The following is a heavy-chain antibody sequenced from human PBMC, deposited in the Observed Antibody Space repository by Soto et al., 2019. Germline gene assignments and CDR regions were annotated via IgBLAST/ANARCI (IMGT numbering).Heavy chain of an antibody. CDR3: ASSVPAAPNYYYYGMDV. CDR1: GYTFTGYY. CDR2: INPNSGGT. Sequence: ASVKVSCKSSGYTFTGYYMHCVRQAPGQGLEWMGWINPNSGGTNYAQKFQGWVTMTRDTSISTAYMELSRLRSDDTAVYYCASSVPAAPNYYYYGMDVWGQGTTVTVS. D-gene: IGHD2-2*01. J-gene: IGHJ6*02. V-gene: IGHV1-2*04.